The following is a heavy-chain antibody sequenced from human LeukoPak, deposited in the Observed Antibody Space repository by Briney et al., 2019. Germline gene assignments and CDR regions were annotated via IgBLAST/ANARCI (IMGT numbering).Heavy chain of an antibody. V-gene: IGHV3-33*01. D-gene: IGHD4-17*01. CDR3: ARDGDYGDYTGYFDY. CDR2: IWSDGSNK. CDR1: GFTFSSYA. Sequence: GGSLRLSCAASGFTFSSYAMHWVRQAPGKGLEWVAVIWSDGSNKYYADSVKGRFTFSRDNSKNTLFLQMNSLRAEDTAVCYCARDGDYGDYTGYFDYWGQGTLVTVSS. J-gene: IGHJ4*02.